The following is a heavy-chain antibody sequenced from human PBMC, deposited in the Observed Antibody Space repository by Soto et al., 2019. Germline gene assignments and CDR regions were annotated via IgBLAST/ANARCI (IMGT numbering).Heavy chain of an antibody. D-gene: IGHD5-18*01. V-gene: IGHV4-4*02. CDR1: GGSIISSNW. CDR3: ARDRTSSGGDSRRWFDP. CDR2: IYYSGNT. J-gene: IGHJ5*02. Sequence: QVQLQESGPGLVKPSGTLSLTCAVSGGSIISSNWWSWVRQPPGKGLEWIGEIYYSGNTNANPSLTSRVTLSLDKSKNHFSIMLSSVTAADTAIYYCARDRTSSGGDSRRWFDPWGPGTLVTVSS.